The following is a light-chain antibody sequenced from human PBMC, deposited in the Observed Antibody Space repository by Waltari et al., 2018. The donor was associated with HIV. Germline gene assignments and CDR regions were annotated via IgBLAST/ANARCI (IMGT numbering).Light chain of an antibody. CDR1: TSNIGANL. CDR3: ATWDDNLNTYV. J-gene: IGLJ1*01. V-gene: IGLV1-47*01. Sequence: QSVLSQPPSMSGAPGQRVTLPCSGNTSNIGANLFFWFQHGPAAAPKLFIFSNDRRPSGVPGRVSGSKAGTSAYLAISGLRPEDEADYYCATWDDNLNTYVFGPGTRLSVL. CDR2: SND.